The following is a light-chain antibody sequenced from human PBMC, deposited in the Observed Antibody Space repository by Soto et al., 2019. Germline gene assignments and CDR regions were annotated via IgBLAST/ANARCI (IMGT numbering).Light chain of an antibody. CDR3: QQCNAFPYT. Sequence: DIQMTQSPSTLSASVGDRVTITCRASQSITSWLAWYQQKPGKAPKLLIYKASTLESGVPSRFSGSGSGTDFTLTISSLQPDDVATYYCQQCNAFPYTFGEGTKLEIK. J-gene: IGKJ2*01. V-gene: IGKV1-5*03. CDR1: QSITSW. CDR2: KAS.